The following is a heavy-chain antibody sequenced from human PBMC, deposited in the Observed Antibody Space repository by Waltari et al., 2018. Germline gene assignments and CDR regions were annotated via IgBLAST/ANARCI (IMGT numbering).Heavy chain of an antibody. V-gene: IGHV3-23*01. CDR2: ISGSGGST. J-gene: IGHJ3*02. Sequence: EVQLLESVGGLVQPGGSLRLSCAASGFTFSSYAMSWVRQAPGKGLEWVSAISGSGGSTYYADSVKGRFTISRDNSKNTLYLQMNSLRAEDTAVYYCAKAGDDYGDYEDAFDIWGQGTMVTVSS. CDR3: AKAGDDYGDYEDAFDI. D-gene: IGHD4-17*01. CDR1: GFTFSSYA.